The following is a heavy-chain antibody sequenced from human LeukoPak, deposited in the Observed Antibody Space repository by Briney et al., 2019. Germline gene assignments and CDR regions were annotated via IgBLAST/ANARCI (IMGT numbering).Heavy chain of an antibody. CDR1: GYTFTSYG. Sequence: GASVKVSCKASGYTFTSYGISWVRQAPGQGLKWMGWISAYNGNTNYAQKLQGRVTMTTDTSTSTAYMELRSLRSDDTAVYYCARDRYCSGGSCLDVWGKGTTVTVSS. V-gene: IGHV1-18*01. CDR2: ISAYNGNT. CDR3: ARDRYCSGGSCLDV. J-gene: IGHJ6*04. D-gene: IGHD2-15*01.